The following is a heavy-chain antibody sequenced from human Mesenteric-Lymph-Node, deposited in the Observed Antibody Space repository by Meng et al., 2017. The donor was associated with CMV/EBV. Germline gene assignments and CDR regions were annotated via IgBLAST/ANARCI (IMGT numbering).Heavy chain of an antibody. V-gene: IGHV3-23*01. CDR3: TRGRAAAGTYFDY. D-gene: IGHD6-13*01. CDR2: ISDSGGST. J-gene: IGHJ4*02. CDR1: GFTFSSYA. Sequence: GGSLRLSCAASGFTFSSYAMSWVRQAPGKGLEWVSGISDSGGSTYYADSVKGRFTISRDNSKNTLYMQMNSLRAEDTAVYYCTRGRAAAGTYFDYWGQGTLVTVSS.